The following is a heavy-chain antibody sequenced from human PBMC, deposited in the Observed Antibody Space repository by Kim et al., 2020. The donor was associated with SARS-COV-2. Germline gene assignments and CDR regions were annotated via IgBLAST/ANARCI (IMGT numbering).Heavy chain of an antibody. Sequence: SQILSLTCDISGDSVSSNSATWSWIRQSPSRGLEWLGRTYYRSKWSSDYAVSVKGRITINPDTSKNQFSLQLNSVTPEDTAVYFCTRDSSGRPLDVWGQGTTVTVSS. J-gene: IGHJ6*02. V-gene: IGHV6-1*01. D-gene: IGHD6-25*01. CDR3: TRDSSGRPLDV. CDR2: TYYRSKWSS. CDR1: GDSVSSNSAT.